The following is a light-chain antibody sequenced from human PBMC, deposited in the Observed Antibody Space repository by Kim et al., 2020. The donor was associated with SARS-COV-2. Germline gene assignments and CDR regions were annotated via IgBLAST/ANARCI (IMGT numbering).Light chain of an antibody. Sequence: ALGKKCQITGQADSLRSYYASWYQKTPGQAPVLVIYGKNNRPSGIPDRFSGSSSGNTASLTITGAQAEDEADYYCNSRDSSGNRVFGGGTQLTVL. CDR3: NSRDSSGNRV. J-gene: IGLJ3*02. CDR1: SLRSYY. V-gene: IGLV3-19*01. CDR2: GKN.